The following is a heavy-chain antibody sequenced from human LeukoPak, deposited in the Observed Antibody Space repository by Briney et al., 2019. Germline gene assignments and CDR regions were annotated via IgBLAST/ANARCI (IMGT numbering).Heavy chain of an antibody. CDR3: ARGKSIVATTPPVRGYYYYYIDV. J-gene: IGHJ6*03. Sequence: GASVKVSCKASGGTFSSYAISWVRQAPGQGLEWMGGIIPIFGTANYAQKFQGRVTITADESTSTAYMELSSLRSEDTAVYYCARGKSIVATTPPVRGYYYYYIDVWGKGTTVTVSS. CDR1: GGTFSSYA. D-gene: IGHD5-12*01. V-gene: IGHV1-69*13. CDR2: IIPIFGTA.